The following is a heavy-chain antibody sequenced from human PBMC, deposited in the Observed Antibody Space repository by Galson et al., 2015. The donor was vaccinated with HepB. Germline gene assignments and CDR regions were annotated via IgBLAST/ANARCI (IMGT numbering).Heavy chain of an antibody. CDR1: GFTFRSYA. D-gene: IGHD3-3*01. CDR2: ISYDGSNK. CDR3: AGGITIFETPYGVDV. J-gene: IGHJ6*02. V-gene: IGHV3-30*04. Sequence: SLRLSCAASGFTFRSYAMHWVRQAPGKGLEWVAVISYDGSNKYYADSVKGRFSISRDNTWNTLYLQVNSLRVEDTAVYYCAGGITIFETPYGVDVWGQGTTVTVSS.